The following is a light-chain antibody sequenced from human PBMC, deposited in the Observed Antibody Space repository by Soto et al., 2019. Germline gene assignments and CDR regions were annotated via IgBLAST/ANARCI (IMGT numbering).Light chain of an antibody. CDR1: SSDVGGFNY. CDR2: EVS. CDR3: SSYAASNILL. V-gene: IGLV2-8*01. J-gene: IGLJ3*02. Sequence: QSVLTQPPSASGSPGQSVTISCTGTSSDVGGFNYVSWYQQHPGKAPKLMIYEVSKRPSGVPDRFSGSKSGNTASLTVSGLQAEDEAYYYCSSYAASNILLFGGGTKLTVL.